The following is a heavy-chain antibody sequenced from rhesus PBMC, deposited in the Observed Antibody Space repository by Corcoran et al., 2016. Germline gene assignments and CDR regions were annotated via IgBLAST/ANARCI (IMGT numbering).Heavy chain of an antibody. V-gene: IGHV4-173*01. CDR2: SAGSGGSP. CDR3: ARHPPYSGHVY. J-gene: IGHJ4*01. Sequence: QVQLQASGPGLVKPSETLSLTCAVSVGSISSNYWSWFRLPSGKGLEGLGRSAGSGGSPDYNPPLKRRVTITKDTSKNQFSLKLSSVTAADTAVYYCARHPPYSGHVYWGQGVLVTVSS. D-gene: IGHD3-16*01. CDR1: VGSISSNY.